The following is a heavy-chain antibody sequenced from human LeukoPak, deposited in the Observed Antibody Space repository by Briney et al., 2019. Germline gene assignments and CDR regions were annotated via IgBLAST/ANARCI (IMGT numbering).Heavy chain of an antibody. J-gene: IGHJ4*02. D-gene: IGHD2-2*02. CDR1: GGSISSGGYY. Sequence: SETLSLTCTVSGGSISSGGYYWSWIRQHPGKGLEWIGYIYYSGSTYYNPSLKGRVTISVDTSKNQFSLKLSSVTAADTAVYYCARRYCSTSCYTGSYFDYWGQGTLVTVSS. V-gene: IGHV4-31*03. CDR2: IYYSGST. CDR3: ARRYCSTSCYTGSYFDY.